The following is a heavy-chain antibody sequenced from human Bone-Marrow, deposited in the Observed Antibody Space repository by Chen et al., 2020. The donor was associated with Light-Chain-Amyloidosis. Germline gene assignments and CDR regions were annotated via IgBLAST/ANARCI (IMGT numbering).Heavy chain of an antibody. D-gene: IGHD2-8*02. J-gene: IGHJ4*02. CDR1: GGPIRSSSYY. CDR3: TRAGVNGTGYFSPFDH. V-gene: IGHV4-39*07. Sequence: QLQLQESGPGLVKPSETLSPTCTVPGGPIRSSSYYWGWIRQPPGKGLEWIGGIFYSGSTHDNPSLKSRVTISLDRSKNQFSLKLSSVNAADTAVYYSTRAGVNGTGYFSPFDHWGQGYLVTVSS. CDR2: IFYSGST.